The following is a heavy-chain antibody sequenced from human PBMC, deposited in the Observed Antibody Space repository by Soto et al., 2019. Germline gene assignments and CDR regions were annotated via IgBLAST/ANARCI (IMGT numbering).Heavy chain of an antibody. CDR3: ARWGTRGELTV. Sequence: QVQLVESGGVVVQPGTSLRLSCVGSGFIFRSYVIHWVRQAPGKGLEWVALTSYDGSNNFYGDSVKGRFTISRNNSRHTVELQMDSLTFEDTALYCCARWGTRGELTVWGQGTLASAS. V-gene: IGHV3-33*05. D-gene: IGHD3-16*01. CDR1: GFIFRSYV. J-gene: IGHJ4*02. CDR2: TSYDGSNN.